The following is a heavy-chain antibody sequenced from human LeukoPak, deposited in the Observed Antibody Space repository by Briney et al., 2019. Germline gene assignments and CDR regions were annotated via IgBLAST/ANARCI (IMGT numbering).Heavy chain of an antibody. CDR2: INHSGST. V-gene: IGHV4-34*01. CDR3: ARGRGAARSRGYFDY. Sequence: SETQSLTCAVYGGSFSGYYWSWIRQPPGKGLEWIGEINHSGSTNNNPSLKSRVTISVDTSKNQFSLKLSSVTAADTAVYYCARGRGAARSRGYFDYWGRGTLVTVSS. J-gene: IGHJ4*02. D-gene: IGHD6-6*01. CDR1: GGSFSGYY.